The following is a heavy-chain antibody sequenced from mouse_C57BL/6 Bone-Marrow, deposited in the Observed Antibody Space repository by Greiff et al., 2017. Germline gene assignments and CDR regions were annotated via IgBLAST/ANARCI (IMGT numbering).Heavy chain of an antibody. CDR2: IRNKANNHAT. D-gene: IGHD1-1*01. Sequence: EVQGVESGGGLVQPGGSMKLSCAASGFTFSDAWMDWVRQSPEKGLEWVAEIRNKANNHATYYAESVKGRFTISRDDSKSSVYLQMNSLRAEDTGIYYCTSLYYYGSVFDYWGQGTTLTVSS. V-gene: IGHV6-6*01. CDR3: TSLYYYGSVFDY. J-gene: IGHJ2*01. CDR1: GFTFSDAW.